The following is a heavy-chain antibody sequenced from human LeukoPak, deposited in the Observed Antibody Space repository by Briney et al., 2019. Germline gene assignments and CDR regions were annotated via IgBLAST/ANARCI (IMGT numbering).Heavy chain of an antibody. CDR2: ISYDGSNK. CDR3: AKDMNDYGGNSAY. D-gene: IGHD4-23*01. Sequence: GGSLRLSCAASGFTFSSYGMHWVRQAPGKGLEWVAVISYDGSNKYYADSVKGRFTISRDNSKNTLYLQMNSLRAEDTAVYYCAKDMNDYGGNSAYWGQGTLVTVSS. J-gene: IGHJ4*02. V-gene: IGHV3-30*18. CDR1: GFTFSSYG.